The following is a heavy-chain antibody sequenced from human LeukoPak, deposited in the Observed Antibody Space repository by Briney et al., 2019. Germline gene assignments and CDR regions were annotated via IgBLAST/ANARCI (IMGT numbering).Heavy chain of an antibody. D-gene: IGHD5-24*01. CDR3: AGVGYNYPTDY. V-gene: IGHV3-23*01. Sequence: GGSLRLSCAASGFTFSSYAMSWVRQAPGKGLEWVSAISGSGGSTYYADSVKGRFTISRDNSNNTLYLQMNSLRAEDTAAYYCAGVGYNYPTDYWGQGTLVTVSS. CDR2: ISGSGGST. CDR1: GFTFSSYA. J-gene: IGHJ4*02.